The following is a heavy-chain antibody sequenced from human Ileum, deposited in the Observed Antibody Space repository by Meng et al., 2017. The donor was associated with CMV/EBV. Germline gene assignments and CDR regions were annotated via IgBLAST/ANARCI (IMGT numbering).Heavy chain of an antibody. Sequence: SGAVSGGSRSDRSYWNGVRRPPGKGLEWIGEISHRGITTYMPSLKSRDTISMDRTKTHFYLELTSVTAADTGLYFCARSPGFFSLDSWGPGTLVTVSS. J-gene: IGHJ4*02. CDR1: GGSRSDRSY. CDR3: ARSPGFFSLDS. V-gene: IGHV4-4*01. CDR2: ISHRGIT.